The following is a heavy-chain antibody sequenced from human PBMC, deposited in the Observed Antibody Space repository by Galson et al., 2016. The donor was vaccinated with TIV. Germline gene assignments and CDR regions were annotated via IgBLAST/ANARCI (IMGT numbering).Heavy chain of an antibody. CDR1: GFDVSRHY. Sequence: SLRLSCAASGFDVSRHYMSWVRQAPGKGLDWVSFIYSTGSTKYADSVKGRFTIPRDSSENTVFLQMYSLRAEDTAVYYCARHLSAADYFGMDVWGQGTTVTVSS. V-gene: IGHV3-53*01. CDR3: ARHLSAADYFGMDV. D-gene: IGHD2-15*01. CDR2: IYSTGST. J-gene: IGHJ6*02.